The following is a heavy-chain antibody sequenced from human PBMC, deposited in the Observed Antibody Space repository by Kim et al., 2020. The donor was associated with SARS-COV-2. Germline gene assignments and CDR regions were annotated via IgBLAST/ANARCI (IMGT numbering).Heavy chain of an antibody. V-gene: IGHV3-11*04. J-gene: IGHJ5*02. D-gene: IGHD3-22*01. Sequence: KCRFTISRDNAKNSLYLQMNSLRAEDTAVYYCARGIPHYYDSSGYPNWFDPWGQGTLVTVSS. CDR3: ARGIPHYYDSSGYPNWFDP.